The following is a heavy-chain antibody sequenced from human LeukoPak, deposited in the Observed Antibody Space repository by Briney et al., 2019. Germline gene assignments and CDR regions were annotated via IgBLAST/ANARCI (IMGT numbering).Heavy chain of an antibody. D-gene: IGHD5-24*01. CDR3: ARAPKRWLQLAFDY. CDR2: IKQDGSEK. J-gene: IGHJ4*02. Sequence: GGSLRLSCAASGFTFSSYWMSWVRQAPGKGLEWVANIKQDGSEKYYVDSVKGRFTISRDNAKNSLYLQMNSLRADDTAVHYCARAPKRWLQLAFDYWGQGTLVTVSS. CDR1: GFTFSSYW. V-gene: IGHV3-7*01.